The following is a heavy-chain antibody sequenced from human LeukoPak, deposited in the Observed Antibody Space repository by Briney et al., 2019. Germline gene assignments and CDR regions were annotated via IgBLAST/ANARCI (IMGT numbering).Heavy chain of an antibody. J-gene: IGHJ5*02. CDR1: GYKFTSFA. D-gene: IGHD2-2*01. Sequence: ASVKVSCKASGYKFTSFAIAWVRQAPGQGLEWLGWISGYNGNTKYPRSLQGKVTMTTDTSTNTAYMELRSLRPDDTAVYYCARDIVTVPTAMEGWFDPWGQGTLVTASS. V-gene: IGHV1-18*01. CDR2: ISGYNGNT. CDR3: ARDIVTVPTAMEGWFDP.